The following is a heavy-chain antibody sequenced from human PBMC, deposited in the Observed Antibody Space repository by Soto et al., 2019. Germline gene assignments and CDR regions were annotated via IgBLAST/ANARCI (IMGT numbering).Heavy chain of an antibody. CDR3: ARERRWAPLLY. CDR1: GYTFSNYG. Sequence: QVHLLQSGPEVKKPVASVKFSCKGSGYTFSNYGVTWVRQAPGQGLERLGWVSACNRNTDYAQKFEDRATMTIDKSTNTAYVELRGLTPDATAVYYCARERRWAPLLYWGQGTL. J-gene: IGHJ4*02. V-gene: IGHV1-18*01. D-gene: IGHD3-16*01. CDR2: VSACNRNT.